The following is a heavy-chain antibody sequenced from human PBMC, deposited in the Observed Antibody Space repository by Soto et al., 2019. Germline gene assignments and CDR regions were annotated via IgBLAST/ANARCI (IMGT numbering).Heavy chain of an antibody. V-gene: IGHV1-18*01. J-gene: IGHJ6*02. CDR2: ISAYNGNT. D-gene: IGHD3-9*01. CDR3: ARRLRYFDSREYYYYYGMDV. CDR1: GYTFTSYG. Sequence: QVQLVQSGAEVKKPGASVKVSCKASGYTFTSYGISWVRQAPGQGLEWMGWISAYNGNTNYAQKLQGRVTMTTDTPTSTAYMELRSLRSDDTAVYYCARRLRYFDSREYYYYYGMDVWGQGTTVTVSS.